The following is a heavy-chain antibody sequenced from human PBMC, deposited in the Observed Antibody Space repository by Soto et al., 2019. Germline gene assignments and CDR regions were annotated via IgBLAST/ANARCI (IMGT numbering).Heavy chain of an antibody. Sequence: PGGSLRLSCAASGVTCSSYWMHWVRQAPGKGLVWVSRINSDGSSTSYADSVKGRFTISRDNAKNTLYLQMNSLRAEDTAVYYCARALYYYGSSPYGMDVWGQGTTVTVSS. V-gene: IGHV3-74*01. D-gene: IGHD3-10*01. CDR3: ARALYYYGSSPYGMDV. CDR1: GVTCSSYW. CDR2: INSDGSST. J-gene: IGHJ6*02.